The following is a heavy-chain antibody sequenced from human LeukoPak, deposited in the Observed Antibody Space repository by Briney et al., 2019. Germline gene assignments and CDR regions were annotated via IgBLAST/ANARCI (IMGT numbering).Heavy chain of an antibody. CDR3: AKVLLQLVRWYYFDY. CDR2: ISGSGGST. Sequence: GGSLRLSCAASGFXFSSYAISWVRQAPGKGLEWVSAISGSGGSTYYADSVKGRFIISRDNSKNTLYLQMNSLRAEDTAVYYCAKVLLQLVRWYYFDYWGQGTLVTVSS. CDR1: GFXFSSYA. J-gene: IGHJ4*02. V-gene: IGHV3-23*01. D-gene: IGHD6-6*01.